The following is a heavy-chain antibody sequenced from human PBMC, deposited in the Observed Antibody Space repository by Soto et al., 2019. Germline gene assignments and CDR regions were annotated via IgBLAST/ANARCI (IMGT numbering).Heavy chain of an antibody. J-gene: IGHJ6*02. CDR2: ISWNNDRI. CDR1: GFTFDDYA. Sequence: PGGSLRLSCVASGFTFDDYAMHWVRQIPGKGLEWVSGISWNNDRIGYADSVKGRFTISRDNAKNALYLQMNSLRAGDTALYYCAKDETSSYYYYGMDVWGQGTTVTVSS. CDR3: AKDETSSYYYYGMDV. V-gene: IGHV3-9*01.